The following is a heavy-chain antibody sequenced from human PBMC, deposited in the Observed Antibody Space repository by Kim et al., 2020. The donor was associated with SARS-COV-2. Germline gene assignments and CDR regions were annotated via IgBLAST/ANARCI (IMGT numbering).Heavy chain of an antibody. Sequence: SETLSLTCAVYGGSFNNYYWSWIRQPPGKGLEWIGEVTHSGGTNYNPSLKSRVTLLADTSKNQFSLNLDSVTTADTANYFCARGQPIFRGGLGRRYYFDYWGQGTMVTVSS. D-gene: IGHD3-16*01. V-gene: IGHV4-34*01. CDR1: GGSFNNYY. CDR2: VTHSGGT. CDR3: ARGQPIFRGGLGRRYYFDY. J-gene: IGHJ4*02.